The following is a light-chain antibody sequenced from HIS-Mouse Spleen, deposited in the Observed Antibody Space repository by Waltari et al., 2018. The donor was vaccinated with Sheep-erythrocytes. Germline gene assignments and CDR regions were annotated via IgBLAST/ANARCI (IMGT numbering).Light chain of an antibody. CDR2: QDS. J-gene: IGLJ2*01. Sequence: SYELTQPPSVSVSPGQTASITCSGDKLGDKYACWYQQKQGQSPVLVIYQDSKRPSGIPGPFSGSISGNTATLRISVTQAMDEADYYCQACDSSTAVFGGGTKLTVL. CDR3: QACDSSTAV. CDR1: KLGDKY. V-gene: IGLV3-1*01.